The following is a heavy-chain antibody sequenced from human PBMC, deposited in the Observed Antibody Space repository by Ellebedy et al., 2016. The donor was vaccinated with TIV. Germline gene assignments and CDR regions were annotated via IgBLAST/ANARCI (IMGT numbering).Heavy chain of an antibody. Sequence: AASVKVSCKSSEHTFTDHFFHWVRQAPGRGLEWMGWINPNNGGTSYPQNFQGRVTMTRDLSISTAYMELSGLTSDDTAVYYCATMGCSGGTCNSDDYWGQGTLVTVSS. CDR2: INPNNGGT. D-gene: IGHD2-15*01. CDR3: ATMGCSGGTCNSDDY. V-gene: IGHV1-2*02. CDR1: EHTFTDHF. J-gene: IGHJ4*02.